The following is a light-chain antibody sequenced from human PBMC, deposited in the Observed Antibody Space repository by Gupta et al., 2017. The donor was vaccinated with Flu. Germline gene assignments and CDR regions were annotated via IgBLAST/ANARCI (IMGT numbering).Light chain of an antibody. J-gene: IGKJ1*01. CDR2: DAS. CDR1: QSLSSN. Sequence: SPATLSVSPGERATLSCRASQSLSSNLAWYQQKPGQAPRLLIYDASSRATGIPARFSGSGSGTEFTLTISSLQSEDVAIYYCQQYNNWPQTFGQGTKVEIK. CDR3: QQYNNWPQT. V-gene: IGKV3-15*01.